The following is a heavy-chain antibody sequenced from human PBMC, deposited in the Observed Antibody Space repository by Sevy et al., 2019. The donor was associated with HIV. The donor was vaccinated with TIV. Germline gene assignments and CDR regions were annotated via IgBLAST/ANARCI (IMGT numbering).Heavy chain of an antibody. Sequence: GGSLRLSCAVSGIIFTTSGMHWVRQAPGKGLEWVAVISYDGRNKFYGDSVKGRFTISRDNSKNILYLQMNSLRVEDTAVYYCAKGLRGTTTNNWFDPWGQGTLVTVSS. V-gene: IGHV3-30*18. J-gene: IGHJ5*02. CDR2: ISYDGRNK. CDR1: GIIFTTSG. CDR3: AKGLRGTTTNNWFDP. D-gene: IGHD4-17*01.